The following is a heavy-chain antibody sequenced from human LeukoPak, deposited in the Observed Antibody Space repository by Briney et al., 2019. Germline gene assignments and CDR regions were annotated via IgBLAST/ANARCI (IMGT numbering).Heavy chain of an antibody. CDR1: GFTFSSYS. V-gene: IGHV3-48*04. Sequence: GGSLRLSCAASGFTFSSYSMNWVRQAPGKGLEWVSYISSSSSTIYYADSVKGRFTISRDNAKNSLYLQMNSLRAEDTAVYYCARTPGYDSSGSSPWGQGTLVTVSS. J-gene: IGHJ5*02. CDR2: ISSSSSTI. D-gene: IGHD3-22*01. CDR3: ARTPGYDSSGSSP.